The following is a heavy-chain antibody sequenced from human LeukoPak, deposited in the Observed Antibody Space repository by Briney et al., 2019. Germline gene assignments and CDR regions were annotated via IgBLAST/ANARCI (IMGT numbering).Heavy chain of an antibody. D-gene: IGHD2-15*01. Sequence: GGSLRLSCAASGFTFSSYAMSWVRQAPGKGLEWVSAISGSGGSTYYADSVKGRFTITRDNSKNTLYLQMNSLRAEDTAVYYCAKSGMGIVVVVAADYWGQGTLVTVSS. CDR1: GFTFSSYA. J-gene: IGHJ4*02. V-gene: IGHV3-23*01. CDR3: AKSGMGIVVVVAADY. CDR2: ISGSGGST.